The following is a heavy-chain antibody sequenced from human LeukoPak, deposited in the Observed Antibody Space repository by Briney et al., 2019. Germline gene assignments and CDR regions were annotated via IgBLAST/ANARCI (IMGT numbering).Heavy chain of an antibody. Sequence: ASVKGSCKASGYTFTGYHIHWVRQAPGQGLEWMAWINPNTGATNYEQKVQGRVTMTRETSLSAAYMKLSSLRSDDPAVYYCARLGSSDIWGQGTMVSVSS. CDR2: INPNTGAT. V-gene: IGHV1-2*02. CDR1: GYTFTGYH. D-gene: IGHD3-16*01. J-gene: IGHJ3*02. CDR3: ARLGSSDI.